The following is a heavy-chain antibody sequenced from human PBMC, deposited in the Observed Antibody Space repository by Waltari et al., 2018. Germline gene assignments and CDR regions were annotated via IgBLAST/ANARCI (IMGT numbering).Heavy chain of an antibody. D-gene: IGHD3-10*01. Sequence: EVQLVESGGGLAQPGRSLRLSCVASGFTFDDYAMHWVRQRPGKDLEWVSGLSWNSGGIGYADSTRGRFTISRDNAKKSLYLQMQSLRPDDTARYYCVKGGWGFGELYDQHWGQGTLVTVSS. CDR1: GFTFDDYA. CDR2: LSWNSGGI. CDR3: VKGGWGFGELYDQH. J-gene: IGHJ1*01. V-gene: IGHV3-9*01.